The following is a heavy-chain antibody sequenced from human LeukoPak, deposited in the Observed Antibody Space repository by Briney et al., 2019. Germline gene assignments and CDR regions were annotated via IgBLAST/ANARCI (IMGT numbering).Heavy chain of an antibody. V-gene: IGHV3-23*01. J-gene: IGHJ4*02. CDR2: ISDDGSGT. CDR3: ATXXERDPSVYYLV. D-gene: IGHD3-22*01. Sequence: PGGSLRLSCAASGYTFSDYAMSWVRQAPGQGLEWVSTISDDGSGTYYADSVKGRFTISRDNSKNTLFLQINSLRAEDSAVYYCATXXERDPSVYYLVGGQGTLITVSS. CDR1: GYTFSDYA.